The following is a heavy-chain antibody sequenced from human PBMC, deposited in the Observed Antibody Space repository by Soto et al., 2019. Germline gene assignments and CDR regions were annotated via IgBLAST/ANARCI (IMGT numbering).Heavy chain of an antibody. D-gene: IGHD6-19*01. Sequence: EVQLLESGGGLVQPGGSLRLSCAASGFTFSSYAMSWVRQAPGKGLEWVSAISASGGSTYYADSVKGRFTIPRDNSKHTLYLQMNSLRAEDTAVYYCAKYSSGWYYPFDYWGQGTLVTVSS. J-gene: IGHJ4*02. V-gene: IGHV3-23*01. CDR3: AKYSSGWYYPFDY. CDR1: GFTFSSYA. CDR2: ISASGGST.